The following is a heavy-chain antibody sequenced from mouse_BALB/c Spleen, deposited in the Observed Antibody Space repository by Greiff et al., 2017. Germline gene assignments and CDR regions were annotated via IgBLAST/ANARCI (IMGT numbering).Heavy chain of an antibody. CDR3: ARRGTMITY. Sequence: QVQLQQPGAELVTPGASVKLSCKASGYTFTSYWMHWVKQRPGQGLEWIGEIDPSDSYTNYNQKFKGKATLTVDKSSSTAYMQLSSLTSEDSAVYYCARRGTMITYWGQGTLVTVSA. CDR2: IDPSDSYT. D-gene: IGHD2-4*01. V-gene: IGHV1-69*02. CDR1: GYTFTSYW. J-gene: IGHJ3*01.